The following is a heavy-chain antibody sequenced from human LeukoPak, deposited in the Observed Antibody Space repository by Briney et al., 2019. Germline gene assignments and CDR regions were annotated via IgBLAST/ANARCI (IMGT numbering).Heavy chain of an antibody. J-gene: IGHJ4*02. D-gene: IGHD3-10*01. CDR1: GFTFSSYG. V-gene: IGHV3-23*01. CDR2: ISSSGGNT. Sequence: PGGSLRLSCAPSGFTFSSYGMSWVRQAPREGLEWGSAISSSGGNTYYAVSVKGRFTISRDNSKNTLDLQMNILRAEDTAVYYCANRLVRGALGYWGQGTLVTVSS. CDR3: ANRLVRGALGY.